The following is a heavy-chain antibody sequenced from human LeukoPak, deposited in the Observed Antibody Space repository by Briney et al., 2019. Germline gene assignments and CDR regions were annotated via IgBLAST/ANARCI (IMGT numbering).Heavy chain of an antibody. Sequence: GGSLRLSCAASGFAFSSYAMSWVRQAPGKGLEWVSAISGSGGSTYYADSVKGRFTISRDNAKNSLYLQMNSLRAEDTAVYYCAREESVATIGAFDIWGQGTMVTVSS. D-gene: IGHD5-12*01. CDR3: AREESVATIGAFDI. CDR2: ISGSGGST. CDR1: GFAFSSYA. J-gene: IGHJ3*02. V-gene: IGHV3-23*01.